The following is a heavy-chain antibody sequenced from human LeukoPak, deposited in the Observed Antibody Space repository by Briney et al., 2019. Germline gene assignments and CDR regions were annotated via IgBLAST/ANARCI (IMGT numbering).Heavy chain of an antibody. V-gene: IGHV1-2*02. CDR2: ISPNSGGT. J-gene: IGHJ4*02. CDR3: ARGAPRLAAPPGVDY. D-gene: IGHD6-6*01. CDR1: GYTFTGYY. Sequence: ASVKVSCKASGYTFTGYYMHWVRQAPGQGLEWMGWISPNSGGTNYAQKFQGRVTMTRDTSISTAYMEVSRLTSDDTAVYYCARGAPRLAAPPGVDYWGQGTPVTVPS.